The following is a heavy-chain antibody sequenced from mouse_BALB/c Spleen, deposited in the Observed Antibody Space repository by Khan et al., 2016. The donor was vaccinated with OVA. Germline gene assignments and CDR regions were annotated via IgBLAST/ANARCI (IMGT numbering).Heavy chain of an antibody. D-gene: IGHD2-4*01. CDR3: ARRGYDYGRGALFAY. CDR2: IWSAGST. J-gene: IGHJ3*01. Sequence: VQLQESGPGLVQPSQSLSITCTVSGFSLTNYSVHWVRQSPGKGLEWLGVIWSAGSTDYNAAFISRLTLRKDNSRSQVFFKMNSLQPNDPAIYYCARRGYDYGRGALFAYWGQGTLVTVSA. V-gene: IGHV2-2*02. CDR1: GFSLTNYS.